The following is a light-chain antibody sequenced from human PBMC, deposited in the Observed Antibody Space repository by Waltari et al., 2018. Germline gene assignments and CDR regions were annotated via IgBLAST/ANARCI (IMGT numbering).Light chain of an antibody. Sequence: DIQMTQSPSSLSASVGDKVTITCRASQGISSWLAWYQQKPGKAPKLLIYAASSLQSWVPSRFSGSGSGTDYTLIISSLQPEDFATYYCQQGYNTPWTFGQGTKVEIK. CDR3: QQGYNTPWT. CDR1: QGISSW. V-gene: IGKV1-12*01. CDR2: AAS. J-gene: IGKJ1*01.